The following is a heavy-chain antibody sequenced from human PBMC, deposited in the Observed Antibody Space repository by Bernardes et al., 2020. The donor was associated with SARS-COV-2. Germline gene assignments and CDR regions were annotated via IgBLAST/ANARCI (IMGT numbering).Heavy chain of an antibody. CDR1: GGTFSSYA. CDR3: ARGWWGKGPFLGVVISDNYYYYGMDV. Sequence: SVKVSCKASGGTFSSYAISWVRQAPGQGLEWMGGIIPIFGTANYAQKFQGRVTITADESTSTAYMELSSLRSEDTAVYYCARGWWGKGPFLGVVISDNYYYYGMDVWGQGTTVTVSS. D-gene: IGHD3-3*01. V-gene: IGHV1-69*13. J-gene: IGHJ6*02. CDR2: IIPIFGTA.